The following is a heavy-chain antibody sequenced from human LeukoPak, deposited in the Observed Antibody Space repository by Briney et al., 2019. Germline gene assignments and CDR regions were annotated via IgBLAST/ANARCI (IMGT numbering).Heavy chain of an antibody. CDR1: GDSISTDSYY. CDR2: IYYDGIT. CDR3: ARHDIFGADAFDI. D-gene: IGHD3-10*01. Sequence: SETLSLTCTVFGDSISTDSYYWGWIRQPPGKGLEWVGNIYYDGITYYNPSLKRQVTISVDRSMNQFSLKLTSVNAADTAVYYCARHDIFGADAFDIWCQGTIVTVTS. J-gene: IGHJ3*02. V-gene: IGHV4-39*01.